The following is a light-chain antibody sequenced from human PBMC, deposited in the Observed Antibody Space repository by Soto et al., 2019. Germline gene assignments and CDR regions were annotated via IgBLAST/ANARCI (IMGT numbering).Light chain of an antibody. Sequence: EIVLTQSPGTLSLSPGERATLSCRASQSVSSSYLAWYQQTPGQAPRLLIYGASSRATGIPDRFSGSGSGTDFTLTISSLEPEDFAVYYCQQFGSSPLFGQGTKLEIK. CDR1: QSVSSSY. CDR3: QQFGSSPL. V-gene: IGKV3-20*01. CDR2: GAS. J-gene: IGKJ2*01.